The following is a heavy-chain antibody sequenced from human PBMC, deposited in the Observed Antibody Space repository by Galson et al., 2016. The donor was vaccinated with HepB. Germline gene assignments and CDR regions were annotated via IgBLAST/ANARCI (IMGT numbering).Heavy chain of an antibody. V-gene: IGHV3-11*01. D-gene: IGHD6-25*01. J-gene: IGHJ4*02. Sequence: SLRLSCAASGFTFSETYMTWIRQAPGKGLEWISYITSSGGLSYYADSMEGRFTISRDNAKNSVYLQINSLRAEDTAVYYCASRGFYGSLGNWGQGTLVTV. CDR1: GFTFSETY. CDR2: ITSSGGLS. CDR3: ASRGFYGSLGN.